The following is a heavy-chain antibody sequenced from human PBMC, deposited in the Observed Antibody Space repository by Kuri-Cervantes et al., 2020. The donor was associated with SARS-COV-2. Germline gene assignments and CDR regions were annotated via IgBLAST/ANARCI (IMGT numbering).Heavy chain of an antibody. D-gene: IGHD3-10*01. CDR2: IYYSGST. V-gene: IGHV4-39*01. CDR1: GGSISSSSYY. CDR3: ASSMGTMVRGVIPWFDP. Sequence: SETLSLTCTVSGGSISSSSYYWGWIRQPPGKGLEWIGSIYYSGSTYYNPSLKSRVTISVDTSKNQFSLKLSSVTAADTAVYYCASSMGTMVRGVIPWFDPWGQGTLVTVSS. J-gene: IGHJ5*02.